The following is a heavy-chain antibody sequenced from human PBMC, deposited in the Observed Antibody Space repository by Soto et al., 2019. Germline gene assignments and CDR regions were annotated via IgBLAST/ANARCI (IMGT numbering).Heavy chain of an antibody. CDR2: ISAYNGET. D-gene: IGHD1-26*01. Sequence: QVPLVQSGPEVKKPGASAKVSCKTSGYTFSNFGISWMRQVPGQGLEWMGWISAYNGETNYAQKFQGRVSMTTDTSTNTAYMELGSLRSDDTAVYYCARASGTGVGTTSYWGQGTLVTVSS. J-gene: IGHJ4*02. CDR3: ARASGTGVGTTSY. V-gene: IGHV1-18*01. CDR1: GYTFSNFG.